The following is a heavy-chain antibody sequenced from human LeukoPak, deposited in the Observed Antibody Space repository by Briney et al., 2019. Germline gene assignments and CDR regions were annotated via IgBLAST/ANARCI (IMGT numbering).Heavy chain of an antibody. Sequence: GGSLRLSCAASGFTLSSYEMHWVRQAPGKGLEYVSAISSNGDSTYYANFVKGRFIISRDNSKNTLYLQMGSLRPEDMAVYYCARDRPGDVWGEGTTVTVSS. V-gene: IGHV3-64*01. J-gene: IGHJ6*04. CDR2: ISSNGDST. CDR1: GFTLSSYE. CDR3: ARDRPGDV.